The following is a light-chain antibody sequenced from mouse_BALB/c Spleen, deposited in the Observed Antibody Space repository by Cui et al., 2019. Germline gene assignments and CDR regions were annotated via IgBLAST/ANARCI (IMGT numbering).Light chain of an antibody. Sequence: QIVLTQSPAIMSASPGEKVTMTCSASSSVSYMYWYQQKPGSSPRLLIYDTSNLASGVPVRFSGSGSGTSYSLTISRTEAEDAATYYCQQWSSYPRTFGGGTKLEIK. V-gene: IGKV4-55*01. CDR1: SSVSY. J-gene: IGKJ1*01. CDR2: DTS. CDR3: QQWSSYPRT.